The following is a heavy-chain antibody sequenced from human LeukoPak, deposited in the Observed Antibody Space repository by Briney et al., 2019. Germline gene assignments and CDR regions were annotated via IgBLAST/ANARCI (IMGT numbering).Heavy chain of an antibody. CDR3: ARDRVDYYDSSGSISLYYYYYMDV. Sequence: GASVKVSCKASGYTFTSYYMHWVRQAPGQGLEWMGIINPSGGSTSYAQKFQGRVTMTRDMSTSTVYMELSSLRSEDTAVYYCARDRVDYYDSSGSISLYYYYYMDVWGKGTTVTVSS. V-gene: IGHV1-46*01. CDR1: GYTFTSYY. D-gene: IGHD3-22*01. J-gene: IGHJ6*03. CDR2: INPSGGST.